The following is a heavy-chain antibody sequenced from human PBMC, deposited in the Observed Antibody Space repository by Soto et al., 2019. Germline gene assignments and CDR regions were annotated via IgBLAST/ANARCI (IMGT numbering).Heavy chain of an antibody. CDR2: ISYDGSNK. V-gene: IGHV3-30-3*01. CDR3: AKGAYCITTTCDNYYYYGLDV. CDR1: GFTFSTYA. J-gene: IGHJ6*02. Sequence: GGSLRLSCAASGFTFSTYAIHWVRQAPGKGLEWVAVISYDGSNKNHADTVKGRFTISRDNSNNTLYLQMNSLRADDAAVYYCAKGAYCITTTCDNYYYYGLDVWGQGTTVTVSS. D-gene: IGHD2-2*01.